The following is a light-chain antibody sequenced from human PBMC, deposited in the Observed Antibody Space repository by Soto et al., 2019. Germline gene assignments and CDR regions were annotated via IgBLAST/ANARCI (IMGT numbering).Light chain of an antibody. CDR2: SSD. J-gene: IGLJ2*01. CDR3: AAWDDTLNGPHVV. Sequence: QSVLTQPPSASGTPGQRVTISCSGSSSNIGSNTVSWYQHLPGTAPKLLIYSSDQRPSGVPDRFSGSKSGTSASLAISGLQSVDEAHYYCAAWDDTLNGPHVVFGGGTKLTVL. CDR1: SSNIGSNT. V-gene: IGLV1-44*01.